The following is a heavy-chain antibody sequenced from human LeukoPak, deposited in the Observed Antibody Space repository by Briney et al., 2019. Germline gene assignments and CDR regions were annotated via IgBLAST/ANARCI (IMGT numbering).Heavy chain of an antibody. Sequence: PSETLSLTCTVSGGSISSDNYYWGWIRQPPGKGLEWIGSIYYSGTTHYNPSLESRVTISVDTSKNQFSLKLASVTAADTAIYYCAKGAGGFSYYNWFDPWGQGTLVTVSS. J-gene: IGHJ5*02. CDR3: AKGAGGFSYYNWFDP. CDR1: GGSISSDNYY. V-gene: IGHV4-39*07. D-gene: IGHD5-18*01. CDR2: IYYSGTT.